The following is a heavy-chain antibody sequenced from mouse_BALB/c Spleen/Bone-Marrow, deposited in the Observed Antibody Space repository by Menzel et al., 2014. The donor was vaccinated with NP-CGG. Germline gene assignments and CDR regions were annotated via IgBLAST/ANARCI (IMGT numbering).Heavy chain of an antibody. D-gene: IGHD1-1*01. CDR3: TRRDTTVGRAWLAY. CDR1: GYTFTSYW. Sequence: QVQLQQSGAELVKPGASVKMSCKASGYTFTSYWMHWVKQRPGQGLEWIGTIDPSDSYTSYNQKFKGKATLTVDTSSSTAYMQLSSLTSEDSTVYNCTRRDTTVGRAWLAYWGQGTLVTVSA. J-gene: IGHJ3*01. CDR2: IDPSDSYT. V-gene: IGHV1S127*01.